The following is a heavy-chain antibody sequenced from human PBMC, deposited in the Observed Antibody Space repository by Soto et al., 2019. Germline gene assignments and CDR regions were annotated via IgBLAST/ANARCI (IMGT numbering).Heavy chain of an antibody. J-gene: IGHJ4*02. Sequence: QVHLVQSGAEVKKPGASVKVSCKGSGYGFTTYGITWVRQAPGQGLEWMAWISAHNGNTNNAQKLQGRVTLTRDTSTSTAYMELRSLRSDDTAVYYCARGRYGDYWGQGALVTVSS. CDR1: GYGFTTYG. V-gene: IGHV1-18*01. D-gene: IGHD1-1*01. CDR2: ISAHNGNT. CDR3: ARGRYGDY.